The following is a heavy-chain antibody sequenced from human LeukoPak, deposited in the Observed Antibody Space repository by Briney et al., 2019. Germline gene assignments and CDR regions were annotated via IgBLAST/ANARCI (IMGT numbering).Heavy chain of an antibody. Sequence: GESLKISCKGSGYGFTTNWIGWVRQKPGKGLEWMGIIYPGNSDTTYSPSFQGQVTISADKSISTAYLQWSSLKASDTAMYYCARSVGSWYEAFDYWGQGTLVTVSS. V-gene: IGHV5-51*01. D-gene: IGHD2-15*01. J-gene: IGHJ4*02. CDR1: GYGFTTNW. CDR3: ARSVGSWYEAFDY. CDR2: IYPGNSDT.